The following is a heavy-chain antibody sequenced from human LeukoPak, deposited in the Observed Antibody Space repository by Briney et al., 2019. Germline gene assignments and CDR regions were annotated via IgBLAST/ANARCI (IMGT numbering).Heavy chain of an antibody. CDR1: GFSFSSYN. J-gene: IGHJ4*02. CDR2: ISRGSTTI. D-gene: IGHD3-10*01. Sequence: GGSLRLSCGASGFSFSSYNMNWVRQAPGKGLEWVSSISRGSTTIYYADSVKGRFTISRDNAKNSLYLQMNSLRAEDTAVYYCARDGVEYGSGGFYFDYWGQGTLVTVPS. CDR3: ARDGVEYGSGGFYFDY. V-gene: IGHV3-48*01.